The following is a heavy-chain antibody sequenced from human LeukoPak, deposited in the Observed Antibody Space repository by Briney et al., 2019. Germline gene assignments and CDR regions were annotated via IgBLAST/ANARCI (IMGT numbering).Heavy chain of an antibody. V-gene: IGHV3-23*01. Sequence: GGSLRLSCAASGFTFYSYAMNWVRQTPGKGLEWVSTFSGSGGSIYYADSVKGRFTISRDNSKNTLYLQMNSLRAEDTAVYYCARGNYGDYVDYWGQGTLVTVSS. D-gene: IGHD4-17*01. J-gene: IGHJ4*02. CDR2: FSGSGGSI. CDR3: ARGNYGDYVDY. CDR1: GFTFYSYA.